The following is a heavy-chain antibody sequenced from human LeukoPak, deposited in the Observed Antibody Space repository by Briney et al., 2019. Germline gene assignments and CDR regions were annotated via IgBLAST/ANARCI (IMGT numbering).Heavy chain of an antibody. Sequence: SQTLSLTCVISGDSFSSTNAAWNWIRQSPSRGLEWLGRTYYRSRWYSEYARSVKSRITIDPDTSKNQFSLQLNSVTPEDAAVYYCARTQGHLDLWGRGTLVTVSS. V-gene: IGHV6-1*01. CDR2: TYYRSRWYS. J-gene: IGHJ2*01. CDR1: GDSFSSTNAA. CDR3: ARTQGHLDL.